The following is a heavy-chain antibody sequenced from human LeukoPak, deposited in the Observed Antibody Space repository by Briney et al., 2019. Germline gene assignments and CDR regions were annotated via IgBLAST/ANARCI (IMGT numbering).Heavy chain of an antibody. CDR2: MNPNSGNT. CDR1: VYTFTSYD. J-gene: IGHJ6*02. D-gene: IGHD3-9*01. Sequence: ASVKVSCKASVYTFTSYDINWVRQATGQGLEWMGWMNPNSGNTGYAQKFQGRVTMTRNTSISTAYMELSSLRSEDTAVYYCARGGVIPNFEWLIGQYHYGMDVWGQGTTVTVSS. V-gene: IGHV1-8*01. CDR3: ARGGVIPNFEWLIGQYHYGMDV.